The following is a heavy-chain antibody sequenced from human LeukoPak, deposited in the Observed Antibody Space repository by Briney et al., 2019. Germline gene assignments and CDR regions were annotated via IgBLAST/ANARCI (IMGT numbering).Heavy chain of an antibody. Sequence: GRSLRLSCAASGFTFSSYAMHWVRQAPGKGLEWVAVISYDGSNKYYADSVKGRFTISRDNSKNTLYLQMNGLRAEDTAVYYCARGPPFGELFYWGQGTLVTVSS. CDR2: ISYDGSNK. J-gene: IGHJ4*02. CDR3: ARGPPFGELFY. D-gene: IGHD3-10*01. CDR1: GFTFSSYA. V-gene: IGHV3-30*04.